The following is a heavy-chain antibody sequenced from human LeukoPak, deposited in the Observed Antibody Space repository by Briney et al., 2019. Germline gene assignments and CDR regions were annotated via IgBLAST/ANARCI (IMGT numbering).Heavy chain of an antibody. J-gene: IGHJ4*02. CDR1: GLSFPYG. V-gene: IGHV3-23*01. D-gene: IGHD7-27*01. Sequence: GGSLRLSCEASGLSFPYGMSWVRQAPGKGPEWVSGITNSGENTYYADSVKGRFTISRDNSKNTLYLQMNSPRAEDTAAYYCAKDGNWARFENWGQGTLVTVSS. CDR3: AKDGNWARFEN. CDR2: ITNSGENT.